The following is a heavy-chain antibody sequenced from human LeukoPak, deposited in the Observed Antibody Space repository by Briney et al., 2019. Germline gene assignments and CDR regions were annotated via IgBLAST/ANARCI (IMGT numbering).Heavy chain of an antibody. CDR3: AKSLSRYSSGWAYFDY. V-gene: IGHV3-30*18. CDR1: GFTFSSYG. Sequence: GRSLRLSCAASGFTFSSYGMHWVRQAPGKGLERVAVISYDGSNKYYADSVKGRFTISRDNSKKTVYLQMNSLRAEDTAVYYCAKSLSRYSSGWAYFDYWGQGIVVTVSS. D-gene: IGHD6-19*01. J-gene: IGHJ4*02. CDR2: ISYDGSNK.